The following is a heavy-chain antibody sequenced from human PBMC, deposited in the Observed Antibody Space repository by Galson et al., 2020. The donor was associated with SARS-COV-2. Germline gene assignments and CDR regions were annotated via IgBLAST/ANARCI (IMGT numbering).Heavy chain of an antibody. CDR3: AREGMNFLGHCSSRSCYFDY. V-gene: IGHV1-2*02. J-gene: IGHJ4*02. D-gene: IGHD2-2*01. CDR1: EYTFTDYY. CDR2: INPNSGAT. Sequence: ASVKVSCKASEYTFTDYYIYWVRQAPGQGLEWMGWINPNSGATIYAQKFQGRVTMTRDTSISTAYMDLSRLRSDDTAVYYCAREGMNFLGHCSSRSCYFDYWGQGTLVTVSS.